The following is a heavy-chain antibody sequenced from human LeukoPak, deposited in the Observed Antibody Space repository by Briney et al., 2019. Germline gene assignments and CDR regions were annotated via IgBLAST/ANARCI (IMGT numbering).Heavy chain of an antibody. CDR2: INAGNGNT. D-gene: IGHD6-19*01. V-gene: IGHV1-3*01. J-gene: IGHJ4*02. Sequence: ASVKVSCKASGYTVTSYAMHWVRQAPGQRLEWMGWINAGNGNTKYSQKFQGRVTITRDTSASTAYMELSSLRSEDTAVYYCARARSGWYGYYFDYWGQGTLVTVSS. CDR3: ARARSGWYGYYFDY. CDR1: GYTVTSYA.